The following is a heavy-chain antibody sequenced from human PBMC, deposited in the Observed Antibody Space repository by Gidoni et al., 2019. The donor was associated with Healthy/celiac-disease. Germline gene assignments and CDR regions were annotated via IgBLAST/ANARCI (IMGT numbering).Heavy chain of an antibody. CDR3: ARDQGPHSHTYYYGSGSWAFDI. V-gene: IGHV3-33*01. D-gene: IGHD3-10*01. CDR2: IWYDGSNK. Sequence: QVQLVESGGGVVQPGRSLRLSCAASGFTFSSYGMHWVRQAPGKGLEWVAVIWYDGSNKYYVDSVKGRFTISRDNSKNTLYLQMNSLRAEDTAVYYCARDQGPHSHTYYYGSGSWAFDIWGQGTMVTVSS. J-gene: IGHJ3*02. CDR1: GFTFSSYG.